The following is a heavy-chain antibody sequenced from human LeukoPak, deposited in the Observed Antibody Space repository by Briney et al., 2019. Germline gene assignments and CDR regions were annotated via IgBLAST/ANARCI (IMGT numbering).Heavy chain of an antibody. J-gene: IGHJ6*03. CDR3: TRDRYGGMIYYYYYYMDV. Sequence: GGSLRLSCAASGFTFSNAWMSWVRQAPGKGLEWVGRIKSKTDGGTTDYAAPVKSRFTISRDDSKNPLYLQMNSLKTEDTAVYYCTRDRYGGMIYYYYYYMDVWGKGTTVTVSS. V-gene: IGHV3-15*01. CDR2: IKSKTDGGTT. D-gene: IGHD4-23*01. CDR1: GFTFSNAW.